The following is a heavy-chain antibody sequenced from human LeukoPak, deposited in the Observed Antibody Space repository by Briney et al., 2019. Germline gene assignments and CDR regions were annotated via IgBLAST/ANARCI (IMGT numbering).Heavy chain of an antibody. J-gene: IGHJ5*02. CDR1: GFTFSRHW. CDR2: INEDGSEK. D-gene: IGHD3-16*01. Sequence: GGSLRLSCVASGFTFSRHWISWVRQAPGKGLEWVANINEDGSEKNYVDSVKGRFTISRDNAKNSLYLQMNSLRAEDTAMYYCAKDPSYDVTSWGQGTLVTVSS. V-gene: IGHV3-7*01. CDR3: AKDPSYDVTS.